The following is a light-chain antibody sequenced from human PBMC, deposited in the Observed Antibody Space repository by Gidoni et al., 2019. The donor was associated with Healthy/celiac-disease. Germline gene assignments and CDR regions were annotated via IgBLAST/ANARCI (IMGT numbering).Light chain of an antibody. Sequence: IVLPQSPGTLSLSPGERATLSCRASQSVSSSYLAWYQQKPGQAHRLLIYGASSRATGSPDRFSGSGSGTDFTLTISRLEPEDFAVYYCQQDGSSPLTFGGGTKVEIK. J-gene: IGKJ4*01. CDR2: GAS. CDR3: QQDGSSPLT. V-gene: IGKV3-20*01. CDR1: QSVSSSY.